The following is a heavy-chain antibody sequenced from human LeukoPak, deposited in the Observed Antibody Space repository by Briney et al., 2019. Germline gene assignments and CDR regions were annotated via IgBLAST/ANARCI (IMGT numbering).Heavy chain of an antibody. V-gene: IGHV3-48*01. J-gene: IGHJ4*02. Sequence: PGGSLRLSCAASGFTFSSYTINWVRQPPGKGLEWVSNIGTSSTTIYYADSVKGRFTISRDNAKNSLYLQMNSLRAEDTAVYYCARGGAAPDYWGQGTLVTVSS. CDR3: ARGGAAPDY. CDR1: GFTFSSYT. CDR2: IGTSSTTI. D-gene: IGHD1-26*01.